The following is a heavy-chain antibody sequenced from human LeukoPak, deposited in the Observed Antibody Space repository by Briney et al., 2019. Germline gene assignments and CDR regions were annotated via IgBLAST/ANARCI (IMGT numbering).Heavy chain of an antibody. V-gene: IGHV3-30-3*01. CDR3: ARVGNCSGGSCYFDY. J-gene: IGHJ4*02. CDR2: ISYDGSNK. Sequence: GGSLRLSCAASGFTFSNYAMHWVRQAPGKGLEWVAVISYDGSNKYYADSVKGRFTIPRDNSKNTLYLQMNSLRAEDTAVYYCARVGNCSGGSCYFDYWGQGTLVTVSS. CDR1: GFTFSNYA. D-gene: IGHD2-15*01.